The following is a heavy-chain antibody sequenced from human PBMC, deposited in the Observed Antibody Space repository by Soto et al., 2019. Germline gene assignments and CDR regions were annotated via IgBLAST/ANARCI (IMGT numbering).Heavy chain of an antibody. V-gene: IGHV1-69*01. J-gene: IGHJ6*02. Sequence: QVQVVQSGAEVKKPGSSVKVSCKVSGGIFTNNAISGVRQAPGQGLEWLGGVIPLFDTAYYAQIFRGRLRISADGATTTAYMELSGLTSADTAVYFCATGGHNDGYNFYHGMDVWRQGTTVTVS. CDR2: VIPLFDTA. CDR1: GGIFTNNA. CDR3: ATGGHNDGYNFYHGMDV. D-gene: IGHD5-18*01.